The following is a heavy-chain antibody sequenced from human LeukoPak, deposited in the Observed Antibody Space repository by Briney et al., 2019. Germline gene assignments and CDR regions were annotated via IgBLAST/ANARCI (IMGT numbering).Heavy chain of an antibody. J-gene: IGHJ5*02. CDR1: GFTLSSYA. V-gene: IGHV3-23*01. D-gene: IGHD4-17*01. CDR2: ISVSGNT. CDR3: ARGTTTVTTRWFDP. Sequence: PGGSLRLSCAASGFTLSSYAMSWVRQGPGKGLEWVSAISVSGNTYHADSVKGRFTISRDSSKNTLYLQMNSLRAEDTAVYYCARGTTTVTTRWFDPWGQGTLVTVSS.